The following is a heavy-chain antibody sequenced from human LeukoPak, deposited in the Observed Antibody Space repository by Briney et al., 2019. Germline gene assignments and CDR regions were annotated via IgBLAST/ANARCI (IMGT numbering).Heavy chain of an antibody. CDR2: ISNDGSNK. CDR3: AKGRCAFDI. CDR1: GXTFSSYG. Sequence: PGRSLRLSCVASGXTFSSYGMHWVRQAPGKGLEWVAVISNDGSNKYYADSVKGRFTISRDNSKNTLYLQMNSLRAEDTAVYYCAKGRCAFDIWGQGTMVTVSS. D-gene: IGHD4-17*01. V-gene: IGHV3-30*18. J-gene: IGHJ3*02.